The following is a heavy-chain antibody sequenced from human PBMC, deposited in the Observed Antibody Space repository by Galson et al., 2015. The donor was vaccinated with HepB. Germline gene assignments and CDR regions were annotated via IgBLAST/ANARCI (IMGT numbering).Heavy chain of an antibody. CDR3: ARRQWLVRPDVTRHWFDP. CDR1: GGSISSSSYY. CDR2: IYYSGST. Sequence: LSLTCTVSGGSISSSSYYWGWIRQPPGKGLEWIGSIYYSGSTYYNPSLKSRVTISVDTSKNQFSLKLSSVTAADTAVYYCARRQWLVRPDVTRHWFDPWGQGTLVTVSS. V-gene: IGHV4-39*01. D-gene: IGHD6-19*01. J-gene: IGHJ5*02.